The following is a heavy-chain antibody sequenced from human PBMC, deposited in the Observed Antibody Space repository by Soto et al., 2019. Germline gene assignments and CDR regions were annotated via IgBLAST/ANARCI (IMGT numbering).Heavy chain of an antibody. J-gene: IGHJ4*02. CDR1: GFTFSTYA. CDR3: AKALDYYGSGSYGAFDY. CDR2: ISGSGGST. V-gene: IGHV3-23*01. D-gene: IGHD3-10*01. Sequence: GGSLRLSCAASGFTFSTYAMSWVRQAPGKGLEWVSAISGSGGSTYYADSVKGRFTISRDNSKNTLYLQMNSLRAEDTAGYYCAKALDYYGSGSYGAFDYWGQGTLVTVSS.